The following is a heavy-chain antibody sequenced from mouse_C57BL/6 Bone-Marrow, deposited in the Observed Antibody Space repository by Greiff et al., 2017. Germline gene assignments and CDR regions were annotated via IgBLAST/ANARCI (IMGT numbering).Heavy chain of an antibody. CDR1: GYTFTDYN. CDR3: ARRDYGSRYYAMDY. V-gene: IGHV1-22*01. Sequence: VQLKESGPELVKPGASVKMSCKASGYTFTDYNMHWVKQSHGKSLEWIGYINPNNGGTSYNQKFKGKATLTVNKSSSTAYMELRSLTSEDSAVYYCARRDYGSRYYAMDYCGQGSSVTVSS. J-gene: IGHJ4*01. D-gene: IGHD1-1*01. CDR2: INPNNGGT.